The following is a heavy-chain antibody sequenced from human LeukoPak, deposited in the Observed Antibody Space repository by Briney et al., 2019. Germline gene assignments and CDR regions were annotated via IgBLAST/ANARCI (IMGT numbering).Heavy chain of an antibody. Sequence: SETLSLTCTVSGGSISSYYWSWIRQPAGKGLEWIGRIYTSGSTNYNPSLKSRVTMSVDTSKNQFSLKLSSVTAADTAVYYCAATHYDFWSGYSVDYWGQGTLVTVSS. CDR1: GGSISSYY. CDR3: AATHYDFWSGYSVDY. D-gene: IGHD3-3*01. J-gene: IGHJ4*02. V-gene: IGHV4-4*07. CDR2: IYTSGST.